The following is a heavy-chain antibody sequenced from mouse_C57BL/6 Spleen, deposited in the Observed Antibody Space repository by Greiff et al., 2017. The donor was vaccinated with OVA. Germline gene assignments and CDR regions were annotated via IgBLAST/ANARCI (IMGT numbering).Heavy chain of an antibody. CDR1: GFSLTSYG. V-gene: IGHV2-6*01. D-gene: IGHD4-1*01. CDR3: ASEGTGKGFAY. Sequence: VKLMESGPGLVAPSQSLSITCTVSGFSLTSYGVDWVRQSPGKGLEWLGVIWGVGSTNYNSALKSRLSISKDNSKSQVFLKMNSLQTDDTAMYYCASEGTGKGFAYWGQGTLVTVSA. J-gene: IGHJ3*01. CDR2: IWGVGST.